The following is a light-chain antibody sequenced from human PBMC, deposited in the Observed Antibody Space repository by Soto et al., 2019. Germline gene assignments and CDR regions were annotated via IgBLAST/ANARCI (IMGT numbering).Light chain of an antibody. CDR3: CSYADGTTYV. CDR1: SSDVGSYNL. J-gene: IGLJ1*01. CDR2: EVT. Sequence: QSALTQPASVSGSPGQSITISCTGTSSDVGSYNLVSWYQQHPGKAPKLMIFEVTKRPSGVSNRFSGSKSGNTASLTISGLQAEYEADYYCCSYADGTTYVFGTGTKLTVL. V-gene: IGLV2-23*02.